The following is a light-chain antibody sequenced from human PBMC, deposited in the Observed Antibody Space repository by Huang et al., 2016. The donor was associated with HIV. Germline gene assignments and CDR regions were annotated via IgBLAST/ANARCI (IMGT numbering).Light chain of an antibody. J-gene: IGKJ1*01. Sequence: EIVLTQSPGTLSLSPGERATLSCRASQSVSSNYLAWYQQKHGQTPRLLIYGASSRATGIPDRFSGSGSGTDFTLTITRLEPEDFAVYYCQQYGSSPTAFGQGTKVEIK. CDR3: QQYGSSPTA. CDR2: GAS. CDR1: QSVSSNY. V-gene: IGKV3-20*01.